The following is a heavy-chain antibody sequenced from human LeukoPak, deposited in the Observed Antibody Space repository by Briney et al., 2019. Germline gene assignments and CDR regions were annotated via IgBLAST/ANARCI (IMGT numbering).Heavy chain of an antibody. Sequence: ASVKVSCKASGYTFTNYFIHWVRQAPGQGLEWMGIINSSGGSTSYAQKFQGTVTMTRDTSTNTVYMELSSLRSEDTAVYYCARDYSNARAFDYWGQGTLVTVSS. J-gene: IGHJ4*02. CDR1: GYTFTNYF. D-gene: IGHD4-11*01. V-gene: IGHV1-46*01. CDR3: ARDYSNARAFDY. CDR2: INSSGGST.